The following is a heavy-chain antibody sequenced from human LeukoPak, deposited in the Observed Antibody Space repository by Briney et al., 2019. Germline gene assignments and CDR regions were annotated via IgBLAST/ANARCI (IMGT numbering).Heavy chain of an antibody. D-gene: IGHD3-3*01. Sequence: ASVKVSCKASGYTFTSYGINWVRQAPGQGLEWMGWISGYNGNTNYAQKLQGRVTMTTDTSTSTAYMELRGLRSDDTAVYYCARLGGYDFWSGYFFPETTDYWGQGTLVTVSS. CDR2: ISGYNGNT. J-gene: IGHJ4*02. V-gene: IGHV1-18*01. CDR3: ARLGGYDFWSGYFFPETTDY. CDR1: GYTFTSYG.